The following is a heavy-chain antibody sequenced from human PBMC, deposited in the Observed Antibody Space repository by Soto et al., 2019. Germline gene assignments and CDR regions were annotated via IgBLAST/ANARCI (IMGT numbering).Heavy chain of an antibody. Sequence: QVQLVESGGGVVQPGRSLRLSCAASGFTFSTYGMHWVRQAPGKGLQWVAVISYDGSNKYYADSVKGRFTISRDNSKNTLYLQMNSLRAEDTAVYYCAKDVSSSWYGADYWGQGTLVTVSS. V-gene: IGHV3-30*18. CDR3: AKDVSSSWYGADY. D-gene: IGHD6-13*01. CDR2: ISYDGSNK. J-gene: IGHJ4*02. CDR1: GFTFSTYG.